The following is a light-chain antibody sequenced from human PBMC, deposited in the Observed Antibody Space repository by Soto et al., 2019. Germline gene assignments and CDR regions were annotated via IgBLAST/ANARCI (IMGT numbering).Light chain of an antibody. CDR3: QQYGSSLIT. J-gene: IGKJ5*01. CDR1: QSVSSY. CDR2: GAS. Sequence: EIVLTQSPSTRSFFPLETATLSCRASQSVSSYLAWYQQKPGQAPRLLIYGASSRATGIPDRFSGSGSGTDFTLTISRLEPEDFAVYYCQQYGSSLITFGQGTRLEIK. V-gene: IGKV3-20*01.